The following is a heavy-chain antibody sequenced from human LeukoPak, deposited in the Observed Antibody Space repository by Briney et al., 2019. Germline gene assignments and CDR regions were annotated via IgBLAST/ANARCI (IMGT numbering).Heavy chain of an antibody. Sequence: ASVTVSCKSSGYTFTGYYMHWVRQAPGQGLEWMGRINPNSGGTNYAQKFQGRVTMTRDTSISTAYMELSRLRSDDTAVYYCARLGGAVRWYYFDYWGQGTLVTVSS. V-gene: IGHV1-2*06. CDR2: INPNSGGT. CDR3: ARLGGAVRWYYFDY. J-gene: IGHJ4*02. D-gene: IGHD3-16*01. CDR1: GYTFTGYY.